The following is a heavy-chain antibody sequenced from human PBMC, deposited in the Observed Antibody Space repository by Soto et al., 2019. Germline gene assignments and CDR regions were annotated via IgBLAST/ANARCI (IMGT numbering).Heavy chain of an antibody. D-gene: IGHD5-12*01. V-gene: IGHV1-3*01. CDR1: GYTFTSYA. J-gene: IGHJ4*02. CDR3: ARERGYSGYDFGRYFDY. CDR2: INAGNGNT. Sequence: QVQLVQSGAEVKKPGASVKVSCKASGYTFTSYAMHWVRQAPGQRLEWMGWINAGNGNTKYSQKFQGRVTITRDTSASTAYMELSSLRSEDTAVYYCARERGYSGYDFGRYFDYWGQGTLVTVSS.